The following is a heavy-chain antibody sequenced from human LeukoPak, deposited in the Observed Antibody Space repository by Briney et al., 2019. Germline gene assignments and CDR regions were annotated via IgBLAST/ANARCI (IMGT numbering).Heavy chain of an antibody. CDR1: GGSFSSDTYY. CDR3: ARQALLVVITSHRWFDY. CDR2: INHSGST. Sequence: SETLSLTCTVSGGSFSSDTYYWGWLRQPPGTGLEWIGEINHSGSTNYNPSLKSRVTISVDTSKNQFSLKLSSVTAADTAVYYCARQALLVVITSHRWFDYWGQGTLVTVSS. V-gene: IGHV4-39*01. J-gene: IGHJ4*02. D-gene: IGHD3-22*01.